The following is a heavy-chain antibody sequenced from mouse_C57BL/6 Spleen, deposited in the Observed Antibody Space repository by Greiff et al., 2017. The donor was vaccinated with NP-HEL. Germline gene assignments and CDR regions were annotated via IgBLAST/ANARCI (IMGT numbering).Heavy chain of an antibody. J-gene: IGHJ3*01. V-gene: IGHV14-1*01. Sequence: DVKLQESGAELVRPGASVKLSCTASGFNIKDYYMHWVKQRPEQGLEWIGRIDPEDGDTEYAPKFQGKATMTADTSSNTAYLQLSSLTSEDTAVYYCTLVTGTNWFAYWGQGTLVTVSA. CDR2: IDPEDGDT. CDR1: GFNIKDYY. D-gene: IGHD4-1*01. CDR3: TLVTGTNWFAY.